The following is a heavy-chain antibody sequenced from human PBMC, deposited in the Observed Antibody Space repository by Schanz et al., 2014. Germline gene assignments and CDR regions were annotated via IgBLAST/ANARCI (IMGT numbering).Heavy chain of an antibody. CDR1: GFTVSSNY. D-gene: IGHD1-26*01. V-gene: IGHV3-30*18. Sequence: VQLVESGGGLIQPGESLRLSCAVSGFTVSSNYMSWVRQAPGKGLEWVTVISYDGNTKYYADSVKGRFTISRDNSKNTLYLQMNSLRPEDTAVYYCAKEGSIYWDRSVDYWGQGTLVTVSS. CDR3: AKEGSIYWDRSVDY. J-gene: IGHJ4*02. CDR2: ISYDGNTK.